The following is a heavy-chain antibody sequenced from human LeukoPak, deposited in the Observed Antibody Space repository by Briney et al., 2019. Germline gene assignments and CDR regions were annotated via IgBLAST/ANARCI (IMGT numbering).Heavy chain of an antibody. Sequence: GGSLRLSCAASGFTFSDQFMDWVRQAPGEGLEWVGRIRKKPNSYTTEYAASVKGRFTFSRDDSKNSLYLQMNSLETEDTAVYYCARVSAITGATDALDFWGQGTMVTVSS. CDR1: GFTFSDQF. V-gene: IGHV3-72*01. J-gene: IGHJ3*01. CDR3: ARVSAITGATDALDF. D-gene: IGHD1-20*01. CDR2: IRKKPNSYTT.